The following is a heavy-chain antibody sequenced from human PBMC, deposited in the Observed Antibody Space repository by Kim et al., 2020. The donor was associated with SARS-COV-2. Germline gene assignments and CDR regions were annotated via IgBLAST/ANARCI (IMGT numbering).Heavy chain of an antibody. CDR1: GGSISSSSYY. CDR2: IYYSGRT. CDR3: ARRGYSYGFGGRGGWYFDY. Sequence: SETLSLTCTVSGGSISSSSYYWGWIRQPPGKGLEWIGSIYYSGRTYYNPSLKSRVTISVDTSKNQFSLKLSSVTAADTAVYYCARRGYSYGFGGRGGWYFDYWGQGTLVTVSS. D-gene: IGHD5-18*01. V-gene: IGHV4-39*01. J-gene: IGHJ4*02.